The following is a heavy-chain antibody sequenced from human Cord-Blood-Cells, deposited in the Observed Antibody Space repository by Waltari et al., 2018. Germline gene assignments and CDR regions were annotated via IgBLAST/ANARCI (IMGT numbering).Heavy chain of an antibody. V-gene: IGHV5-51*01. D-gene: IGHD3-3*01. CDR2: IYPGDSDT. CDR1: GYSFTSYW. CDR3: ARLTNLITIFGVVTRYMDV. Sequence: EVQLVQSGAEVKKPGESLKISCKGSGYSFTSYWIGWVRQMPGKGLEWMGIIYPGDSDTRYIPSFQGQGTISADKSISTAYLQWSSLKASDTAMYYCARLTNLITIFGVVTRYMDVWGKGTTVTVSS. J-gene: IGHJ6*04.